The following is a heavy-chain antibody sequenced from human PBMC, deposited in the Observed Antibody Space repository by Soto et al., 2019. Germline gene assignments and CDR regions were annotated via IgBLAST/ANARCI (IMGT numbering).Heavy chain of an antibody. CDR3: VRGDGDYYDGNGYLGRH. Sequence: GGSLRLSCAASGFTFSSYGMHWVRPAPGKGLEWVAVISYDGSNKYYADSVKGRLTMSRDNAKNTVYLQMNSLRAEDTAVYYCVRGDGDYYDGNGYLGRHWGQGTLVTVSS. CDR2: ISYDGSNK. V-gene: IGHV3-30*03. D-gene: IGHD3-22*01. J-gene: IGHJ4*02. CDR1: GFTFSSYG.